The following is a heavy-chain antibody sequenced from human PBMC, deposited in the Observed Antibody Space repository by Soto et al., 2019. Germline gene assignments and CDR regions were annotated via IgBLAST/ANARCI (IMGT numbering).Heavy chain of an antibody. CDR2: ISSSSSYI. Sequence: EVQLVESGGGLVKPGGSLRLSCAASGFTSSSYSMNWVRQAPGKGLEWVSSISSSSSYIYYADSVKGRFTISRDNAKNSLYLQMNSLRAEDTAVYYCASNVDIVATYDVCWDYWGQGTLVTVSS. CDR1: GFTSSSYS. J-gene: IGHJ4*02. CDR3: ASNVDIVATYDVCWDY. V-gene: IGHV3-21*01. D-gene: IGHD5-12*01.